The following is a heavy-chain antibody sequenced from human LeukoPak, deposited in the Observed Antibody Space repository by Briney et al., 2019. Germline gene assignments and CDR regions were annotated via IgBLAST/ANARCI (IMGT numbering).Heavy chain of an antibody. D-gene: IGHD1-14*01. J-gene: IGHJ4*02. CDR1: GFTFSTYW. CDR3: GRDSFETDIDY. Sequence: PGGSLRLSCAASGFTFSTYWMSWVRQAPGKGLEWVANIKEDGSETYYVDSLRGRFTISRDNLKNSLYLQINSLRAEDTAVYYSGRDSFETDIDYWGQGTLVTVSS. V-gene: IGHV3-7*01. CDR2: IKEDGSET.